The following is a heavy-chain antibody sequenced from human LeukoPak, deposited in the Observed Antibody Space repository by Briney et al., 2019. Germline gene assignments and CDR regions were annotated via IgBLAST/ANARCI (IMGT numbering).Heavy chain of an antibody. D-gene: IGHD2-2*01. Sequence: PSETLSLTCAVYGGSFSGYYWSWIPQPPGKGLEWIGEINHSGSTNYNPPLKSRVTISVDTSKNQFSLKLSSVTAADTAVYYCARHHIVVVPAAITLYNWFDPWGQGTLVTVSS. V-gene: IGHV4-34*01. J-gene: IGHJ5*02. CDR2: INHSGST. CDR3: ARHHIVVVPAAITLYNWFDP. CDR1: GGSFSGYY.